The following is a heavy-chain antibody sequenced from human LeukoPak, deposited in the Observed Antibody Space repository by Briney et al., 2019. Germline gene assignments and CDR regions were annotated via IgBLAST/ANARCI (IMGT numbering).Heavy chain of an antibody. Sequence: GGSLRLSCAASGFTVSSNYMSWVRQPPGKGLEGVTVIYSGGSTYYADSVKGRFTISRDNSYNTLYLQMNRLRAEDTAVYYCARAFWVHYYGSGSYFADYWGQGTLVTVSS. J-gene: IGHJ4*02. D-gene: IGHD3-10*01. CDR3: ARAFWVHYYGSGSYFADY. CDR1: GFTVSSNY. CDR2: IYSGGST. V-gene: IGHV3-66*02.